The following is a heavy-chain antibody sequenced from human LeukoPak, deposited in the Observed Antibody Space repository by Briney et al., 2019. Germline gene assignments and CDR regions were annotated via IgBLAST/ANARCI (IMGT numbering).Heavy chain of an antibody. CDR3: ARSKIIGILDY. D-gene: IGHD5/OR15-5a*01. CDR2: IYYSGST. CDR1: GGSISSGGYH. Sequence: SETLSLTCTVSGGSISSGGYHWSWIRQHPGKGLEWIGYIYYSGSTYYNPSLKSRVTISVDTSKNQFSLKLSSVTAADTAVYYCARSKIIGILDYWGQGTLVTVSS. V-gene: IGHV4-31*03. J-gene: IGHJ4*02.